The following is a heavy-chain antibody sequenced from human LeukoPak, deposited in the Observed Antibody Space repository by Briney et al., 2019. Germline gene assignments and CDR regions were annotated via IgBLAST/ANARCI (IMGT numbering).Heavy chain of an antibody. CDR2: INHSGST. CDR3: AGGRRDGYNLDY. V-gene: IGHV4-34*01. J-gene: IGHJ4*02. CDR1: SGSFSGYY. Sequence: SETLSLTCAVYSGSFSGYYWSWIRQPPGKGLEWIGEINHSGSTNYNPSLKSRVTILVDTSKNQFSLKLSSVTAADTAVYYCAGGRRDGYNLDYWGQGTLVTVSS. D-gene: IGHD5-24*01.